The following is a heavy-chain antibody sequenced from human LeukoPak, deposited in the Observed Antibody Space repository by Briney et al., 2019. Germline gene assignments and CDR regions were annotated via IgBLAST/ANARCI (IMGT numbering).Heavy chain of an antibody. V-gene: IGHV4-31*03. J-gene: IGHJ4*02. CDR3: ARGARARYFGY. Sequence: KSSETLSPTCTLSAGSISSGGYYWSWIRQHPGKGLEWIGYIYYSGSTYYNPSLKSRVTISVDTSKNQFSLKLSSVTAADTAVYYCARGARARYFGYWGQGTLVTVSS. CDR1: AGSISSGGYY. CDR2: IYYSGST.